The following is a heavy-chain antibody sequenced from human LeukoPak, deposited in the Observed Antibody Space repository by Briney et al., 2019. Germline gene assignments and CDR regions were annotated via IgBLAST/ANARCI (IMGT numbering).Heavy chain of an antibody. Sequence: GGSLRRSCAASGVTFDDYGMSWVRQAPGKGLEWVCGINWNGGSTGYADSVKGRFTISRDNAKNSLYLQMNSLRAEDTALYYCARSLQQLVRPHDAFDIWGQGTMVTVSS. CDR3: ARSLQQLVRPHDAFDI. V-gene: IGHV3-20*04. J-gene: IGHJ3*02. CDR2: INWNGGST. CDR1: GVTFDDYG. D-gene: IGHD6-13*01.